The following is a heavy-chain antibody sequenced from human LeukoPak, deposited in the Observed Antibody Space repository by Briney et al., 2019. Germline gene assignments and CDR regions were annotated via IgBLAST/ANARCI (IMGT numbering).Heavy chain of an antibody. J-gene: IGHJ5*02. CDR1: GGSISSSSYY. CDR3: ARLNSSGWFNWFDP. CDR2: IYYSGST. D-gene: IGHD6-19*01. V-gene: IGHV4-39*01. Sequence: SETLSLTCTVSGGSISSSSYYWGWIRQPPGKGLEWIGIIYYSGSTYYNPSLKSRVTISVDTSKNQFSLKLSSVTAADTAVYYCARLNSSGWFNWFDPWGQGTLVTVSS.